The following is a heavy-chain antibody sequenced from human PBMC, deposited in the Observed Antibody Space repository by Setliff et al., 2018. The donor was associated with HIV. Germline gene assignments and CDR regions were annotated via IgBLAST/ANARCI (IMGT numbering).Heavy chain of an antibody. J-gene: IGHJ3*02. D-gene: IGHD5-18*01. V-gene: IGHV4-59*01. CDR2: VYYSGST. CDR3: ARGVTHPPPFGAFDI. Sequence: SETLSLTCTVSGGSISTYYWSWIRQSPGKGLEWIGYVYYSGSTKYNPSLKSRLTISVDTSKNQFSLKLRSVTAADTAFYYCARGVTHPPPFGAFDIWGLGTLVTVSS. CDR1: GGSISTYY.